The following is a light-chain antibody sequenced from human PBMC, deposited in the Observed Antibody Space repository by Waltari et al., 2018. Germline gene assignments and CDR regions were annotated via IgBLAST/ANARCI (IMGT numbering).Light chain of an antibody. CDR3: QQADSFPIT. J-gene: IGKJ5*01. CDR2: AAS. CDR1: QGISSW. Sequence: DIQLTQSPSSVSASVGDRVNITCRASQGISSWLAWYQHKPGKVPKLLITAASSLQSGVPSRFSGSGSGTDFTLIISSLQPEDFATYYCQQADSFPITFGQGTRLEIK. V-gene: IGKV1D-12*01.